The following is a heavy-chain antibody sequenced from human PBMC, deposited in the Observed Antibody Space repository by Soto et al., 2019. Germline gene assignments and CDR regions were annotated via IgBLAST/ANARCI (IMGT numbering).Heavy chain of an antibody. CDR3: ARDRNYYGSGSYLSY. V-gene: IGHV3-30-3*01. D-gene: IGHD3-10*01. CDR2: ISYDGGNK. J-gene: IGHJ4*02. Sequence: PGGSLRLSCAASGFTFSSYAMHWVRQAPGKGLEWVAVISYDGGNKYYADSVKGRFTISRDNSKNTLYLQMNSLRAEDTAVYYCARDRNYYGSGSYLSYWGQGTLVTVSP. CDR1: GFTFSSYA.